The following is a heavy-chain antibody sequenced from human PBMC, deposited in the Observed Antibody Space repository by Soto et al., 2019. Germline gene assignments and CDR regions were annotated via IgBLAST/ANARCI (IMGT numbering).Heavy chain of an antibody. D-gene: IGHD2-21*02. CDR3: ARGRLMGTAAS. CDR2: MNPNTGNA. V-gene: IGHV1-8*01. CDR1: GFIFTSID. Sequence: QVQLVQSGAEVKEPGASVKVSCKASGFIFTSIDINWVRQATGQGLEWMGWMNPNTGNAVHEHKFQGRVTMTRNTSLTTAYMELSNLTSEDPAVYYWARGRLMGTAASWGQGTLVTVSS. J-gene: IGHJ5*02.